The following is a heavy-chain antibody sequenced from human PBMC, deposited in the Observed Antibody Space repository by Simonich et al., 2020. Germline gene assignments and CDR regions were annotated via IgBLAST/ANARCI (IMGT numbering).Heavy chain of an antibody. CDR1: GYTFTGYY. CDR2: NKPSSGGT. J-gene: IGHJ3*02. D-gene: IGHD2-2*01. CDR3: ARDTFLGYCSSTSCYDAFDI. V-gene: IGHV1-2*06. Sequence: QVQLVQSGAEVKKPGASVKVSCKASGYTFTGYYMHWVRQAPGQGLGWRVRNKPSSGGTNYAQKFQGRVTMNRDPSISTAYLELSRLRSADTAVYYCARDTFLGYCSSTSCYDAFDIWGQGTMVTVSS.